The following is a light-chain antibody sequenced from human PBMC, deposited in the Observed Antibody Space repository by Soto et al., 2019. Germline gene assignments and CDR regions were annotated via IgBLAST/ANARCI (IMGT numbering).Light chain of an antibody. CDR3: QSYDSSNHVV. CDR1: SGSVASNY. J-gene: IGLJ2*01. CDR2: DDN. V-gene: IGLV6-57*01. Sequence: NFMLTQPHSVSASPGKTVTISCTRSSGSVASNYVQWYQQRPGSSPTTMIYDDNQRPSGVPDRFSGSIDSSSNSASLTISGLKTEDEADYYCQSYDSSNHVVFGGGTKVTVL.